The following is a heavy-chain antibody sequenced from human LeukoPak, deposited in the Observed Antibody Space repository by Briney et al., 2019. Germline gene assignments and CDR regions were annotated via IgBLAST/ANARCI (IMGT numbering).Heavy chain of an antibody. D-gene: IGHD6-19*01. Sequence: PSETLSLTCTVSGGSISSSSYYWGWIRQPPGKGLEWIGSIYYSGSTYYNPSPKSRVTISVDTSKNQFSLKLSSVTAADTAVYYCARHISGQWLLPGSDGELDYWGQGTLVTVSS. CDR3: ARHISGQWLLPGSDGELDY. V-gene: IGHV4-39*01. CDR1: GGSISSSSYY. CDR2: IYYSGST. J-gene: IGHJ4*02.